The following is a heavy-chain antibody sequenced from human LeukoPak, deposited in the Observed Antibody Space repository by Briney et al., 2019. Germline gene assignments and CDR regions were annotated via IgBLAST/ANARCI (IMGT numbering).Heavy chain of an antibody. Sequence: SQTLSLTCTVSGGSISSGSYYWSWIRQPAGKGLEWIGRIYTSGSTNYNPSLKGRVTISVDTSKNQFSLKLSSVTAADTAVYYCASGYGGNINWFDPWGQGTLVTVSS. D-gene: IGHD4-23*01. V-gene: IGHV4-61*02. CDR3: ASGYGGNINWFDP. CDR1: GGSISSGSYY. J-gene: IGHJ5*02. CDR2: IYTSGST.